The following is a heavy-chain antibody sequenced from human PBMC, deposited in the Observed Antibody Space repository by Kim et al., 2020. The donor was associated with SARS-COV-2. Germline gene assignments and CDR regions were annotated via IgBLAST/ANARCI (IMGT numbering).Heavy chain of an antibody. CDR2: INSDGSST. CDR3: ATEGVHYGTYYYGMDV. J-gene: IGHJ6*02. Sequence: GGSLRLSCAASGFTFSRYWMHWVRQAPGKGLVWVSRINSDGSSTSYADSVKGRFTISRDNAKNTLYLQMNSLRAEDTAVYYCATEGVHYGTYYYGMDVWGQGTTVTVSS. CDR1: GFTFSRYW. D-gene: IGHD3-10*01. V-gene: IGHV3-74*01.